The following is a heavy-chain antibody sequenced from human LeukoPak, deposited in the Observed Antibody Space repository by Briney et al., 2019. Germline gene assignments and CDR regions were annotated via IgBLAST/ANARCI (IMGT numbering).Heavy chain of an antibody. CDR1: GYTFTSYG. CDR2: ISAYNGNT. CDR3: ARDAVNLMCSSTSCYPTSNWFEP. V-gene: IGHV1-18*01. D-gene: IGHD2-2*01. Sequence: ASVKVSCKASGYTFTSYGISWVRQAPGQGLEWMGWISAYNGNTNYAQKLQGRVTMTTDTSTSTAYMELRSLRSDDTAVYYCARDAVNLMCSSTSCYPTSNWFEPWGQGTLVTVSS. J-gene: IGHJ5*02.